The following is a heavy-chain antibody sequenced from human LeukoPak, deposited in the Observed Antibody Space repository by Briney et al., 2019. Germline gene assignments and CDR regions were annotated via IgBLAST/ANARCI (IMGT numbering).Heavy chain of an antibody. Sequence: PSETLSLTCAVYGGSFSGYYWGWIRQPPGKGLEWIGEINHSGSTNYNPSLKSRVTISVDTSKNQFSLKLSSVTAADTAVYYCARGRESYSYGRGRAFDIWGQGTMVTVSS. D-gene: IGHD5-18*01. CDR1: GGSFSGYY. CDR3: ARGRESYSYGRGRAFDI. J-gene: IGHJ3*02. CDR2: INHSGST. V-gene: IGHV4-34*01.